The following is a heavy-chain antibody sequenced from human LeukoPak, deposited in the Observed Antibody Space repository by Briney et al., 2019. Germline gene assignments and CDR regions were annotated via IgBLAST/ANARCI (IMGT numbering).Heavy chain of an antibody. Sequence: GGSLRLSCAASGFTFSSYAMSWVRQAPGKGLEWVSAISSSSSTIYYADSVKGRFTISRDNAKNSLYLQMNSLRAEDTAVFYCARDIAVGDSLDIWGQGTMVTVSS. CDR1: GFTFSSYA. CDR3: ARDIAVGDSLDI. CDR2: ISSSSSTI. V-gene: IGHV3-48*01. D-gene: IGHD2-15*01. J-gene: IGHJ3*02.